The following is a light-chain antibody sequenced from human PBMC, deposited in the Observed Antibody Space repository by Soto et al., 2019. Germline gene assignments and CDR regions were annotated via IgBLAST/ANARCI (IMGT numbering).Light chain of an antibody. J-gene: IGLJ2*01. CDR3: SSYTSGSTPVV. CDR1: SSDVGGYNY. V-gene: IGLV2-14*01. Sequence: QSALTQPASVSGSPGQSITISCTGTSSDVGGYNYVSWYQQHPGKAPKLMIYEVSNRPSGVSNRFSGSKSGNTASLTISGLQAEDEADYHCSSYTSGSTPVVFGGGTKLTVL. CDR2: EVS.